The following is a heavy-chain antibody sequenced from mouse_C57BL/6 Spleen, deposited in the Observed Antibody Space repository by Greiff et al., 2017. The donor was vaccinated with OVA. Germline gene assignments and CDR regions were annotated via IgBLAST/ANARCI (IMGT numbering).Heavy chain of an antibody. CDR2: IRNKANGYTT. CDR3: AGSLTTVDPYAMDY. V-gene: IGHV7-3*01. Sequence: EVKLMESGGGLVQPGGSLSLSCAASGFTFTDYYMSWVRQPPGKALEWLGFIRNKANGYTTEYSATVKGRLTISRDNSQNILHLQINALRAEDSDTYYCAGSLTTVDPYAMDYWGQGTSVTISS. D-gene: IGHD1-1*01. J-gene: IGHJ4*01. CDR1: GFTFTDYY.